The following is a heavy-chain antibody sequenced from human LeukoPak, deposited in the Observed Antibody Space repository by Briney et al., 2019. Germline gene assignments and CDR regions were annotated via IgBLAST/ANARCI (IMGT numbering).Heavy chain of an antibody. D-gene: IGHD2/OR15-2a*01. V-gene: IGHV1-69*13. J-gene: IGHJ5*02. CDR2: IIPIFGTA. CDR3: ARYLYGTGWFDP. Sequence: GASVKVSCKASGGTFSSYAISWVRQAPGQGLEWMGGIIPIFGTANYAQKFQGRVTITADESTTTAYMVLSSLRSEDTAVYYCARYLYGTGWFDPWGQGTLVTVSS. CDR1: GGTFSSYA.